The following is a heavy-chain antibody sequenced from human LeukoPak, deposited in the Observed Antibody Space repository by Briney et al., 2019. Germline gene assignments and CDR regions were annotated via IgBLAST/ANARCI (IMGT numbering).Heavy chain of an antibody. J-gene: IGHJ4*02. CDR3: ARIYDIALDY. CDR1: GGSFSGYY. D-gene: IGHD3-9*01. CDR2: VYYSGNV. Sequence: SETLSLTCAAYGGSFSGYYWAWIRQPPGKGLEWIGRVYYSGNVYSNPSLKSRVSIFIDTSKNQFSLSLNSVTAADTAIYYCARIYDIALDYWGQGTLVTVSS. V-gene: IGHV4-34*01.